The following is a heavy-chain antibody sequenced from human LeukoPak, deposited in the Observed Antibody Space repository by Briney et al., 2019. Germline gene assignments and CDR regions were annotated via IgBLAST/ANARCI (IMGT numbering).Heavy chain of an antibody. J-gene: IGHJ4*02. Sequence: AGGSLRLSCAASGFTFSSYWMSWVRQAPGKGLEWVANIKQDGSEEYYVDSVKGRFTISRDNAKNSLYLQMNSLRAEDTAVYYCARARQRGYYPFDYWGQGTLVTVSS. V-gene: IGHV3-7*01. CDR2: IKQDGSEE. CDR3: ARARQRGYYPFDY. D-gene: IGHD3-3*01. CDR1: GFTFSSYW.